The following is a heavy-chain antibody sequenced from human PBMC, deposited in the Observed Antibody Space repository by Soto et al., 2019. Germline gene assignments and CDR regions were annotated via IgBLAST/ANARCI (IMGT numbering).Heavy chain of an antibody. Sequence: QLQLQESGPGLVKPSETLSLTCTVSGGSISRSRYDWGWIRQPPGKGLEWIGSIYYSGSTYYNPSLKSRVTISVDTSKNQFSLKLSSVTAADTAVYYCARQFASGGSCSDFDPWGQGNLVTVSS. V-gene: IGHV4-39*01. CDR3: ARQFASGGSCSDFDP. CDR1: GGSISRSRYD. J-gene: IGHJ5*02. D-gene: IGHD2-15*01. CDR2: IYYSGST.